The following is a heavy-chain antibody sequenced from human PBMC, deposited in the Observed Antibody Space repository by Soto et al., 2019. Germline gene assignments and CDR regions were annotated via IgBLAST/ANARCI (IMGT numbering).Heavy chain of an antibody. J-gene: IGHJ5*02. CDR3: ARGATVINEGGNNWFDP. CDR2: IWYDGSLK. Sequence: QVPLVESGGGVVQPGRSLRLSCAVSGFTFSSYGMHWVRQAPGKGPEWVAVIWYDGSLKYYADSVKGRFTISRDNSKNTLNLQMNSLRAEDTAVYYCARGATVINEGGNNWFDPWGQGTLVTVSS. V-gene: IGHV3-33*01. CDR1: GFTFSSYG. D-gene: IGHD4-4*01.